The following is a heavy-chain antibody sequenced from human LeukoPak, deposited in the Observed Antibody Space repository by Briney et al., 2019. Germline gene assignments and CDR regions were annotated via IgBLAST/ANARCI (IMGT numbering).Heavy chain of an antibody. CDR2: ISGSGGST. CDR3: ANSGALNPGTGKDY. J-gene: IGHJ4*02. D-gene: IGHD3-10*01. CDR1: GFTFSSYA. V-gene: IGHV3-23*01. Sequence: GGSLRLSCAASGFTFSSYAMSWVRQAPGKGLEWVSAISGSGGSTYYADSVKGRFTISRDNSKNTLYLQVNSLRAEDTAVYYCANSGALNPGTGKDYWGQGTLVTVSS.